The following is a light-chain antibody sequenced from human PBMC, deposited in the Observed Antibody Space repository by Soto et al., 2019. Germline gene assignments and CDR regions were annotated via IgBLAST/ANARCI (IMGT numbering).Light chain of an antibody. CDR3: QQFGSSPWT. CDR1: RSFGSSY. Sequence: EIVLTQSPGSLSLSPGERATISCRASRSFGSSYLAWYQQKPGQAPRLLIFGASTRATGIPDRFSGSGSRTDFTLTISRLEPEDSAVYYCQQFGSSPWTFGQGTKVEIK. J-gene: IGKJ1*01. CDR2: GAS. V-gene: IGKV3-20*01.